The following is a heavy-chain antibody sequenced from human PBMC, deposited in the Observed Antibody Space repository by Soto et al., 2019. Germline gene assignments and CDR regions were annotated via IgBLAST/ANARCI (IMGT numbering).Heavy chain of an antibody. Sequence: GGSLRLSCAASGFTFRSYGMHWVRQAPGKGLEWVAVISYDGNNKYYADSVKGRLTISRDNSKNTVSLQMNSLRAEDTAIYFYAKERTRHFDYWGQGIPVTVSS. CDR1: GFTFRSYG. CDR2: ISYDGNNK. D-gene: IGHD1-1*01. CDR3: AKERTRHFDY. V-gene: IGHV3-30*18. J-gene: IGHJ4*02.